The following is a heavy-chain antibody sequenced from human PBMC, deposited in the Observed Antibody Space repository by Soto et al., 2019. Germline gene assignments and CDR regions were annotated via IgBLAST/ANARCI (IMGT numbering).Heavy chain of an antibody. CDR3: VRHPGSSSSPLWRYFDY. V-gene: IGHV4-59*08. J-gene: IGHJ4*02. Sequence: SETLSLTCAVSGDSIIGYYWSWIRQPPGKGLEWIGYIYSSGSTTYSPSLKSRVTISVDTSKNQFSLKLSSVTAADTALYYCVRHPGSSSSPLWRYFDYWGQGTRVTVSS. D-gene: IGHD6-6*01. CDR2: IYSSGST. CDR1: GDSIIGYY.